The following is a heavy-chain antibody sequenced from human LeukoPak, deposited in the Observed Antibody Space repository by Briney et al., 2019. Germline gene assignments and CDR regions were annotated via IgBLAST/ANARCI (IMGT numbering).Heavy chain of an antibody. CDR3: AKVPAAAAGTLLFDY. Sequence: PGGSLRLSCAAPGFTFSSYGMHWVRQAPGKGLEGVAFIRYGGSNKYYADSVKGRFTISRDNSKNTLYLQMNSLRAEDTAVYYCAKVPAAAAGTLLFDYWGQGTLVTVSS. CDR2: IRYGGSNK. CDR1: GFTFSSYG. V-gene: IGHV3-30*02. D-gene: IGHD6-13*01. J-gene: IGHJ4*02.